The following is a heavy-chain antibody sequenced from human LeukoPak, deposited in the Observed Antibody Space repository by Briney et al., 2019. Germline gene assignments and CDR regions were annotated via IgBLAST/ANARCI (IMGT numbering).Heavy chain of an antibody. D-gene: IGHD3-16*02. CDR3: AKDSRRHYVWGSYPFS. CDR2: ISNNGGYT. J-gene: IGHJ4*02. CDR1: GFTFSSSA. V-gene: IGHV3-23*01. Sequence: GGSLRLSCAASGFTFSSSAMSWVRQAPGKGLEWVSAISNNGGYTYYADSVQGRFTISRDNSKSTLCLQMNSLRAEDTAVYYCAKDSRRHYVWGSYPFSWGQGTLVTVSS.